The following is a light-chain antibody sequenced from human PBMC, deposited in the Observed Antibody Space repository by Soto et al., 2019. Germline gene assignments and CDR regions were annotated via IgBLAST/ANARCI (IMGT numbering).Light chain of an antibody. J-gene: IGKJ4*01. CDR2: GAS. CDR1: QNIGGT. CDR3: QQYDVWPALT. Sequence: EIVMTQSPATLSVSPGETATLSCRASQNIGGTLAWYQQKPGQAPRLLFYGASTRASGVPDRFSGSGSGTEFILTISSLQSEDSAVYYCQQYDVWPALTFGGGTKVDIK. V-gene: IGKV3-15*01.